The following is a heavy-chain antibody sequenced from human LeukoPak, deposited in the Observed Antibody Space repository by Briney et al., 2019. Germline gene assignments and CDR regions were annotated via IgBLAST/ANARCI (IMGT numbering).Heavy chain of an antibody. CDR1: GYSFTNNW. CDR3: ARQSRDGSKTRGYYFDY. J-gene: IGHJ4*02. D-gene: IGHD3-10*01. V-gene: IGHV5-51*01. Sequence: GESLKISCKASGYSFTNNWIGWVRHMPGKGLEWLGILYPGDSDTRYSPSFQGQVTISADKSISTAYLQWSSLRASDTAMYYCARQSRDGSKTRGYYFDYWGQGTLVTVSS. CDR2: LYPGDSDT.